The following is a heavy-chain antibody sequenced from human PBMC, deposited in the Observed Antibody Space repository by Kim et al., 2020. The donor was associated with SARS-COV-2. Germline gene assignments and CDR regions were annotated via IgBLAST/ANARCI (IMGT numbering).Heavy chain of an antibody. CDR3: TRDQGFPGIAAARTTGADY. D-gene: IGHD6-13*01. CDR2: IRSKAYGGTT. CDR1: GFTFGDYA. V-gene: IGHV3-49*03. Sequence: GGSLRLSCTASGFTFGDYAMSWFRQAPGKGLEWVGFIRSKAYGGTTEYAASVKGRFTISRDDSNSIAYLQMNSLKTEDTAVYYCTRDQGFPGIAAARTTGADYWGQGTLVTVSS. J-gene: IGHJ4*02.